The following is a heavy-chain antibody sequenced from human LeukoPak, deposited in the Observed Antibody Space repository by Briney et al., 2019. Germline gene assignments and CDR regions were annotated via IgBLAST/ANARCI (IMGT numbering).Heavy chain of an antibody. D-gene: IGHD6-6*01. CDR2: ISSSGSYI. Sequence: GGSLRLSCAASRFTFSSYSMNWVRQAPGKGLDWVSSISSSGSYIYYADSVKGRFTISRDNAKNSLYLQMNSLRAEDTAVYYCARGGSYSSSSVDYWGQGTLVTVSS. CDR3: ARGGSYSSSSVDY. V-gene: IGHV3-21*01. J-gene: IGHJ4*02. CDR1: RFTFSSYS.